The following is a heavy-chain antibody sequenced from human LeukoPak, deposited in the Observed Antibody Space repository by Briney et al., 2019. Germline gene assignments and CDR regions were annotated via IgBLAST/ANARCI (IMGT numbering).Heavy chain of an antibody. CDR2: INPNSGGT. CDR1: GYTFTGYY. D-gene: IGHD3-3*01. CDR3: ARGHSLAYYGFWSGYYTGRYFDY. Sequence: ASVKVSCKASGYTFTGYYMHWVRQAPGQGLEWMGWINPNSGGTNYAQKFQGRVTMTRDTSISTAYMELSRLRSDDTAVYYCARGHSLAYYGFWSGYYTGRYFDYWGQGTLVTVSS. V-gene: IGHV1-2*02. J-gene: IGHJ4*02.